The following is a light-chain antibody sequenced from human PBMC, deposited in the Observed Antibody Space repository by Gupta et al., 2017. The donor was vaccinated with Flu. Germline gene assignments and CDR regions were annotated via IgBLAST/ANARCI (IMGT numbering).Light chain of an antibody. V-gene: IGKV1-5*03. CDR2: QAS. Sequence: DIQMTQSPSTLSASVGDRVTITCRASQSISGWVAWYQQKPGKAPKLLIYQASSVEGGVTIRFSGSGAGKEFTLTSSRLQHDDLANYYCQQDDTYFTFGGGTKVEIK. J-gene: IGKJ4*01. CDR3: QQDDTYFT. CDR1: QSISGW.